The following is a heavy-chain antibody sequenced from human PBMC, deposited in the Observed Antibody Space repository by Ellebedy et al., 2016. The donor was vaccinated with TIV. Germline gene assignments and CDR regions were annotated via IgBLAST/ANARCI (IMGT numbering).Heavy chain of an antibody. V-gene: IGHV3-7*01. J-gene: IGHJ5*02. D-gene: IGHD3-9*01. CDR3: ARARLDWNWFDP. Sequence: GESLKISXAASGFTFSSHWMTWVRQAPGKGLEWVANIKQDGTEEYYVDSVKGRFTISRDNAKNSLYLQMNSLRAEDTAVYYCARARLDWNWFDPWGQGTLVTVSS. CDR2: IKQDGTEE. CDR1: GFTFSSHW.